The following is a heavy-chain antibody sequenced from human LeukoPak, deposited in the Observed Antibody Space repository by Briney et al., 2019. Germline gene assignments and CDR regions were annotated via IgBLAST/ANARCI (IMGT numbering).Heavy chain of an antibody. CDR2: IYHGGRT. J-gene: IGHJ4*02. CDR1: GGSISSYY. V-gene: IGHV4-59*12. Sequence: SETLSLTCTVSGGSISSYYWSWIRQTPGKGLEWVGYIYHGGRTDYNPSLKSRVTISVDTSKNQFSLKLSSVTAADTAVYYCARGPFQYYYDSSGPYGYWGQGTLVTVSS. D-gene: IGHD3-22*01. CDR3: ARGPFQYYYDSSGPYGY.